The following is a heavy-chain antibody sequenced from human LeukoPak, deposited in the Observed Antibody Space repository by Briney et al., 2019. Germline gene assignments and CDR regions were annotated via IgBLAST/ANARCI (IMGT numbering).Heavy chain of an antibody. Sequence: SETLSLTCTLSGGSISSSSYYRGWIRQPPGTGLEWLGSIYYSGSTYYNPSFKSRVTISVDTSKNQFSLKLSSVTAADTAVYYCARATDSGDYWGQGTLVSVSS. CDR2: IYYSGST. D-gene: IGHD1-26*01. V-gene: IGHV4-39*01. J-gene: IGHJ4*02. CDR1: GGSISSSSYY. CDR3: ARATDSGDY.